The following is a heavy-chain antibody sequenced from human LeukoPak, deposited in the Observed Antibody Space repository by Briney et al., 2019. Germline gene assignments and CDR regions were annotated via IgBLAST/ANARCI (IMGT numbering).Heavy chain of an antibody. Sequence: GGSLRLSCAASGFTFSSCAMSWVRQAPGKGLEWVSAISGSGGSTYYADSVKGRFTISRDNSKNTLYLQMNSLRGEDTAVYYCARDRDYYGSGSTNNWFDPWGQGTLVTVSS. D-gene: IGHD3-10*01. V-gene: IGHV3-23*01. J-gene: IGHJ5*02. CDR2: ISGSGGST. CDR1: GFTFSSCA. CDR3: ARDRDYYGSGSTNNWFDP.